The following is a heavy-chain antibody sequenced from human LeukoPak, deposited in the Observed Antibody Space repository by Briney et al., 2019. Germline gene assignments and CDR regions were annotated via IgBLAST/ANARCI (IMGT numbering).Heavy chain of an antibody. Sequence: GASVKVSCKASGYTFTGYYMHWVRQAPRQGLEWMGRINPNSGGTNYAQKFQGRVTMTRHTSISTAYMELSRLRSDDTSVYYCARFGRQHNWFDPWGQGTLVTVSS. CDR2: INPNSGGT. CDR3: ARFGRQHNWFDP. J-gene: IGHJ5*02. CDR1: GYTFTGYY. D-gene: IGHD2-15*01. V-gene: IGHV1-2*06.